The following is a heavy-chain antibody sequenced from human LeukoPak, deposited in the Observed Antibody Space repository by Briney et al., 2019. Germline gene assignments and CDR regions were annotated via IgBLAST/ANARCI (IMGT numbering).Heavy chain of an antibody. D-gene: IGHD6-13*01. CDR1: GFTFSSYA. CDR3: ARDQYTTYSSSDRVPLFGY. Sequence: GRSLRLSCAASGFTFSSYAMHWVRQAPGKGLEWVAVISYDGSNKYYADSVKGRFTISRDNSKNTLYLQMNSLRAEDTAVCYCARDQYTTYSSSDRVPLFGYWGQGTLVTVSS. CDR2: ISYDGSNK. V-gene: IGHV3-30*04. J-gene: IGHJ4*02.